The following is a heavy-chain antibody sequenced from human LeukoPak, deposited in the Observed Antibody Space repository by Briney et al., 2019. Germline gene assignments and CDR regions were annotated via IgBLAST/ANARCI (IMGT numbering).Heavy chain of an antibody. CDR2: IYYSGST. CDR1: GGSISSYY. D-gene: IGHD3-10*01. V-gene: IGHV4-59*01. Sequence: SETLSLTCTVSGGSISSYYWSWIRQPPGKGLEWIGYIYYSGSTNYNPSLKSRVTISVDTSKNQFSLRLSSVIAADTAVYYCAKVAKYYYGSETYFFFEHWGQGILVTVSS. CDR3: AKVAKYYYGSETYFFFEH. J-gene: IGHJ4*02.